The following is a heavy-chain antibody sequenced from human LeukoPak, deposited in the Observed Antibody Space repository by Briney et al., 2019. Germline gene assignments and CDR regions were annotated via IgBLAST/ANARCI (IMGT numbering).Heavy chain of an antibody. V-gene: IGHV1-8*03. J-gene: IGHJ3*02. CDR1: GYTFTSYD. Sequence: ASVKVSCKASGYTFTSYDINWVRQATGQGLEWMGWMNPNSGNTGYAQKFQGRVTITRNTSISTAYMELSSLRSEDTAVYYCARYCTNGVCYPNDAFDIWGQGTMVTVSS. D-gene: IGHD2-8*01. CDR2: MNPNSGNT. CDR3: ARYCTNGVCYPNDAFDI.